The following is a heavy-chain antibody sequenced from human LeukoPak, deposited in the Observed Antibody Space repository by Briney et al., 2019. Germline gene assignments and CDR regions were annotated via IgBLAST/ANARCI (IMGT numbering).Heavy chain of an antibody. V-gene: IGHV4-39*01. CDR3: ARRRWVRGPDVVNPFDY. CDR1: GGSISSSSDY. Sequence: NLSETLSLTCTVSGGSISSSSDYWGWIRQPPGKGLEWIGSIYHSGRTYYNPSPKSRVTISVDTSKNQFSLKLSSVTAADTAVYYCARRRWVRGPDVVNPFDYWGQGTLVTVSS. D-gene: IGHD5-12*01. J-gene: IGHJ4*02. CDR2: IYHSGRT.